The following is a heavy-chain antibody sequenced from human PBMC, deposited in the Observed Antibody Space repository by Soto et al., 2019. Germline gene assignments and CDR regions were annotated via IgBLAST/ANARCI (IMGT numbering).Heavy chain of an antibody. V-gene: IGHV1-69*04. CDR2: IIPTFGRT. CDR1: GDTFSSYA. CDR3: ARDPLSSFAMDV. D-gene: IGHD3-10*02. J-gene: IGHJ6*02. Sequence: SVKVSCKASGDTFSSYAISWVRQAPGKGLEWMGTIIPTFGRTNYAQKFQGRLTIAADNSTSTAYMELTSLEPDDTAVYYCARDPLSSFAMDVWGQGTTVTVSS.